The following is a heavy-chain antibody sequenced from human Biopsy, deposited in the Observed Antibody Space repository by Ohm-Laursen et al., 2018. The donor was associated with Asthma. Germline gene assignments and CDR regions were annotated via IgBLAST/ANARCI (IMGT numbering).Heavy chain of an antibody. Sequence: SSEKAVCNSLGGTFNTYVIGWVRQAPGKGLEWMGGINSVFGTTTYPQKFQDRVTITADDSTSTVYMELSSLRSEDTAVYYCARKAGSCISRTCYSLDFWGQGTLVTVSS. J-gene: IGHJ4*02. CDR3: ARKAGSCISRTCYSLDF. CDR1: GGTFNTYV. V-gene: IGHV1-69*01. CDR2: INSVFGTT. D-gene: IGHD2-2*01.